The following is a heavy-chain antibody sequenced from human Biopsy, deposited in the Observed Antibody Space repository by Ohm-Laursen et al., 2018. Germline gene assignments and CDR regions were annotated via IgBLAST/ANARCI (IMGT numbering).Heavy chain of an antibody. CDR1: AYSFGDHR. Sequence: ASVKVSCKASAYSFGDHRIHWVRQAPGQGLEWMGWIDPISGGTNYAQKFQGRVTMTRDTSISTTYMELRRLTSDDTAVFYCARELGDFWGGRQFDFWGQGTLVTVSS. J-gene: IGHJ5*01. CDR2: IDPISGGT. CDR3: ARELGDFWGGRQFDF. V-gene: IGHV1-2*02. D-gene: IGHD3-3*01.